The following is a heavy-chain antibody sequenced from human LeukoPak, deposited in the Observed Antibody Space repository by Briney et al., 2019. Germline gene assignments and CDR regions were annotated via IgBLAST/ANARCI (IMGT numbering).Heavy chain of an antibody. CDR2: IYYSGST. J-gene: IGHJ4*02. Sequence: NPSETLSLTCTVSGGSISSYYWSWIRQPPGKGLEWIGYIYYSGSTNYNPSLKSRVTISVDKSKNQFSLKLSSVTAADTAVYYCARRKSGNNGEYFDYWGQGTLVTVSS. CDR1: GGSISSYY. D-gene: IGHD1/OR15-1a*01. V-gene: IGHV4-59*12. CDR3: ARRKSGNNGEYFDY.